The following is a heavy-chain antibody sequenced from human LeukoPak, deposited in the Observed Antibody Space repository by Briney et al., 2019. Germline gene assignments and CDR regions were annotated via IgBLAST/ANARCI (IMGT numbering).Heavy chain of an antibody. D-gene: IGHD2-2*01. Sequence: GASVKVSCKASGYTFTGYYMHWVRQAPGQGLEWMGWINPNSGGTNYAQKFQGRVTMTRDTSISTAYMELSRLRSDDTAVYYCAIQSLGYCSSTSCYGAAEKNWFDPWGQGTLVIVSS. J-gene: IGHJ5*02. V-gene: IGHV1-2*02. CDR3: AIQSLGYCSSTSCYGAAEKNWFDP. CDR2: INPNSGGT. CDR1: GYTFTGYY.